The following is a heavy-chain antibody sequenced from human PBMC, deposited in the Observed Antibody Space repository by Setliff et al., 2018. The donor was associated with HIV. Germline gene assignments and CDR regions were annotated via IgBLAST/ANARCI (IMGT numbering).Heavy chain of an antibody. CDR1: GYTFTDYY. CDR3: ARESRDIVATSPLDY. D-gene: IGHD5-12*01. CDR2: INPNSGGT. Sequence: ASVKVSCKASGYTFTDYYMHWVRQAPGQGLEWMGRINPNSGGTNYAQKFQGRVTMTRDRSISTAYMELSRLISDDTAVYYCARESRDIVATSPLDYWGQGTLVTVS. J-gene: IGHJ4*02. V-gene: IGHV1-2*06.